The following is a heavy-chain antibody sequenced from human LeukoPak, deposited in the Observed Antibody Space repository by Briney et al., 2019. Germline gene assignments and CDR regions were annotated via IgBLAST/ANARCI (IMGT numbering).Heavy chain of an antibody. CDR1: GGTFSSYA. J-gene: IGHJ4*02. D-gene: IGHD2-2*01. V-gene: IGHV1-69*04. CDR2: IIPILGIA. CDR3: AITGGYCSSTSCYP. Sequence: SVKVSCEASGGTFSSYAINWVRQAPGQGLEWMGRIIPILGIANYAQKFQGRVTITADKSTSTAYMELSSLRSEDTAVYYCAITGGYCSSTSCYPWGQGTLVTVSS.